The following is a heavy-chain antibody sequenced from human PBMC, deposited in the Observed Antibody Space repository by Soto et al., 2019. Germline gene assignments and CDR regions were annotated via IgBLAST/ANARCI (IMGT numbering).Heavy chain of an antibody. V-gene: IGHV4-4*02. CDR3: ARLDGFGY. CDR2: IYNSGNT. CDR1: GDSISSSNW. Sequence: QVQLQESGPGLVKPSGTLSLTCAVSGDSISSSNWWSWVRQPPGKGLEWIGEIYNSGNTSYNPSLKSRFTISVDKSKNQFSLTLTSVTAADTAVYYCARLDGFGYWGQGTLVTVSS. J-gene: IGHJ4*02. D-gene: IGHD1-1*01.